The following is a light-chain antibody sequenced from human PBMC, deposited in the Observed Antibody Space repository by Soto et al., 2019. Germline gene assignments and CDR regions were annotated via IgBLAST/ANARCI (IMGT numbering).Light chain of an antibody. V-gene: IGLV2-14*01. CDR2: EVS. Sequence: QSALTQPASVSGSPGQSITISCTGSSSDVGGYNYVSWYQHHPGKAPKLMIYEVSHRPSGVSNRFSGSKSGSTASLTISGLQAEDEADYYCTSYTNIASLDVFGTGTRAPS. CDR1: SSDVGGYNY. CDR3: TSYTNIASLDV. J-gene: IGLJ1*01.